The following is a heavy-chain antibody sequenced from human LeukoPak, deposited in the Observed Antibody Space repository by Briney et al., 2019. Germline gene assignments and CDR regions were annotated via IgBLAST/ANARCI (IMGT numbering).Heavy chain of an antibody. D-gene: IGHD3-16*02. Sequence: GGSLRLSCAASGFTFSDYNMRWIRQAPGKGLEWVSSVSRSGSTKYYADSVKGRFTISRDNAKNSLFLQMNSLRAEDTAVYYCAKGDSGYDYVWGSYRSRYTGDFDYWGQGTLVTVSS. J-gene: IGHJ4*02. CDR3: AKGDSGYDYVWGSYRSRYTGDFDY. CDR2: VSRSGSTK. CDR1: GFTFSDYN. V-gene: IGHV3-11*01.